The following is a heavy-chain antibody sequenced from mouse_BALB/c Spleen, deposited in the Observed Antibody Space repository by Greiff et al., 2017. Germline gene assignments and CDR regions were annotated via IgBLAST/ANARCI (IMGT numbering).Heavy chain of an antibody. CDR2: IYPGSGNT. V-gene: IGHV1-84*02. Sequence: VQRVECGPELVKPGASVKISCKASGYTFTDYYINWVKQKPGQGLEWIGWIYPGSGNTKYNEKFKGKATLTVDTSSSTAYMQLSSLTSEDTAVCFCARGYDSYAMDYWGQGTSVTVSS. CDR1: GYTFTDYY. D-gene: IGHD2-10*02. CDR3: ARGYDSYAMDY. J-gene: IGHJ4*01.